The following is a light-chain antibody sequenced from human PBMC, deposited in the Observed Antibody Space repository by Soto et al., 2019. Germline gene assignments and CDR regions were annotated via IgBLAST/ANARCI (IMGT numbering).Light chain of an antibody. Sequence: DIQMPQCPSTLSGSVGDRVTITCRASQTISSWLAWYQQKPGKAPKLLIYKASTLKSGVPSRFSGSGSGTEFTLTISSLQPDDFATYDCQHYNSYSEAFGQGTKVDIK. J-gene: IGKJ1*01. CDR3: QHYNSYSEA. CDR1: QTISSW. CDR2: KAS. V-gene: IGKV1-5*03.